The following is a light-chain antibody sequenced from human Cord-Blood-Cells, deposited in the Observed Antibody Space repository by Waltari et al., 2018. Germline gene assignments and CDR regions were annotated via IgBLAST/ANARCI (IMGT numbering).Light chain of an antibody. CDR1: TGAVTSGYY. CDR2: DTR. Sequence: QAVVTQEPSLTVSPGGTVTLTCGSSTGAVTSGYYPYWIQQKPGQTPRTLIYDTRNKHPWPPARYACTLHAGKAARSLSGAPPEDEAEYYCMLSYSGAAVFGGGTQLTV. CDR3: MLSYSGAAV. J-gene: IGLJ7*01. V-gene: IGLV7-46*01.